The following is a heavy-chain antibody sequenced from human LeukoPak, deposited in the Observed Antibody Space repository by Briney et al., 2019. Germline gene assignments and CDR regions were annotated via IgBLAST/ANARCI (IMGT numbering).Heavy chain of an antibody. V-gene: IGHV3-23*01. J-gene: IGHJ3*02. D-gene: IGHD4-17*01. CDR3: AKDPNGDYVGAFDS. CDR2: IHGSGVTT. CDR1: AFSFSSFA. Sequence: GGSLRLTCAASAFSFSSFAMTWVRQAPGKGLEWVSGIHGSGVTTYYADSVKGRFTISRDNSRKMLYLQMNSLRVEDTAVYYCAKDPNGDYVGAFDSWGQGTMVTVSS.